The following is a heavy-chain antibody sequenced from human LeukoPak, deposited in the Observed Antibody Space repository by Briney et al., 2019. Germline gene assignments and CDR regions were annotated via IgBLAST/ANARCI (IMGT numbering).Heavy chain of an antibody. J-gene: IGHJ5*02. Sequence: SETLSLTCAVSGDSISNNNYYWGWIRQPPGKGLEWIGSISYSGSTYYNPSLESRVTISVDTSKNQFSLNLSSVTAADTAVYYCAKDERFDPWGQGTLVTVSS. CDR3: AKDERFDP. CDR2: ISYSGST. CDR1: GDSISNNNYY. V-gene: IGHV4-39*07.